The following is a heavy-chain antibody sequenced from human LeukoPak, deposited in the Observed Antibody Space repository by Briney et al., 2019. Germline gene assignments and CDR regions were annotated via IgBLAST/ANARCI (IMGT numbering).Heavy chain of an antibody. CDR2: ISTYYANT. D-gene: IGHD6-13*01. CDR1: GYTFTNYG. CDR3: ARKTIAGGYNWFDP. J-gene: IGHJ5*02. Sequence: GASVKVSCKASGYTFTNYGISWVRQAPGQGLEWMGWISTYYANTDYAQKLQGRVTMTTDTSTSTAYMELRSLRSDDTAVYYCARKTIAGGYNWFDPWGQGTLVTVSS. V-gene: IGHV1-18*01.